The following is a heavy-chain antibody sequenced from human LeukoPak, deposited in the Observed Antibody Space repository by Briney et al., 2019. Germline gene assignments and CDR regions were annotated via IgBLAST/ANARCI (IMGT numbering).Heavy chain of an antibody. CDR3: ASHRTYYFDY. CDR1: GGSISSGGYS. Sequence: SETLSLTCAVSGGSISSGGYSWSWIRQPPGKGLEWIGYIYHSGSTYYNPSLKSRVTISVDRSKNQFSLKLSSVTAADTGVYYCASHRTYYFDYWGQGTLVTVSS. CDR2: IYHSGST. J-gene: IGHJ4*02. V-gene: IGHV4-30-2*01.